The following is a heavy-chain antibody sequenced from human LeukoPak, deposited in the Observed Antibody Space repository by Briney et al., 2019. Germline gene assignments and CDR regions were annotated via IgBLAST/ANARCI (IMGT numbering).Heavy chain of an antibody. CDR2: IKSKPDGGTT. V-gene: IGHV3-15*01. D-gene: IGHD1-1*01. CDR1: GFTFSSAW. J-gene: IGHJ4*02. CDR3: TTGSSTTGTWSF. Sequence: GGSLRLSCAASGFTFSSAWMSWVRQAPGKGLEWVGRIKSKPDGGTTDYAAPVKGRFTISRDDSKNTLYLQMNSLQTADTAVYYCTTGSSTTGTWSFWGQGTLVTVSS.